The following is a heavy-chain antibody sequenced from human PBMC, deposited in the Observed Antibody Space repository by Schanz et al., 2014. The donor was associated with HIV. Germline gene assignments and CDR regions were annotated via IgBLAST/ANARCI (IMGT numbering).Heavy chain of an antibody. CDR2: IIPIFGTR. J-gene: IGHJ4*02. CDR3: ARDEPRIAAVGIDY. CDR1: GGNFSSYG. V-gene: IGHV1-69*06. Sequence: QGQLVQSGAEVKKPGSSVKVSCKASGGNFSSYGISWVRQAPGQGLEGMGGIIPIFGTRNYAQKFQVRVTFTADKFTGTAYMELSSLRSEDTAVYYCARDEPRIAAVGIDYWGQGTLVTVSS. D-gene: IGHD6-13*01.